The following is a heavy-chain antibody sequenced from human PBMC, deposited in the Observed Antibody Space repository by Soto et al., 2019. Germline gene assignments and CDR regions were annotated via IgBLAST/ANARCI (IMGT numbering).Heavy chain of an antibody. CDR3: AKESSGYNYGFYNYFDY. CDR2: VNPTGGST. D-gene: IGHD5-18*01. J-gene: IGHJ4*02. Sequence: ASVKVSCKASGYTFTSYYLHWVRQAPGQGLEWMGIVNPTGGSTTYAQKFQGRVTMTRDASTSTVYMELSSLRAEDTAVYHCAKESSGYNYGFYNYFDYWGQGTLVTVSS. V-gene: IGHV1-46*01. CDR1: GYTFTSYY.